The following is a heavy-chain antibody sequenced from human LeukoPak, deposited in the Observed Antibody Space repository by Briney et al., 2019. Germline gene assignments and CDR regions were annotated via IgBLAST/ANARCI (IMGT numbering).Heavy chain of an antibody. CDR1: DFTFSAYW. V-gene: IGHV3-7*03. J-gene: IGHJ4*02. CDR3: AKKEYMGPSY. Sequence: GGSLRLSCAGSDFTFSAYWMSWVRQAPGKGLEWVANIKQDGSEKYYVDSVNGRFTISRDNAKNSLYLQMNSLRAEDTAVYYCAKKEYMGPSYWGQGTLVTVSS. CDR2: IKQDGSEK. D-gene: IGHD3-10*01.